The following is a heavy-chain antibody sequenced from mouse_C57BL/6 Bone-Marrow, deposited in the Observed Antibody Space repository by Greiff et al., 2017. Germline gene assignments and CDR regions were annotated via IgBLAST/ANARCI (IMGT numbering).Heavy chain of an antibody. V-gene: IGHV1-19*01. CDR1: GYTFTDYY. Sequence: EVQLQESGPVLVKPGASVKMSCKASGYTFTDYYMNWVKQSHGKSLEWIGVINPYNGGTSYNQKFKGKATLTVDKSSSTAYMELNSLTSEDSAVYYCAKLGRDYFDYWGQGTTLTVSS. J-gene: IGHJ2*01. CDR2: INPYNGGT. CDR3: AKLGRDYFDY. D-gene: IGHD4-1*01.